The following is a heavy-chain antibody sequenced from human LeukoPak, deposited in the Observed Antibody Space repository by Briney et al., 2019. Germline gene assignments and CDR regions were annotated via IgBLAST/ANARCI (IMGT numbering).Heavy chain of an antibody. CDR2: IYYSGST. V-gene: IGHV4-59*01. Sequence: PSGTLSLTCTVSGGSISSYYWSRIRQPPGKGLEWIGYIYYSGSTNYNPSLKSRVTISVDTSKNQFSLKLSSVTAADTAVYYCARVRSSGWGKGFDYWGQGTLVTVSS. D-gene: IGHD6-19*01. CDR1: GGSISSYY. CDR3: ARVRSSGWGKGFDY. J-gene: IGHJ4*02.